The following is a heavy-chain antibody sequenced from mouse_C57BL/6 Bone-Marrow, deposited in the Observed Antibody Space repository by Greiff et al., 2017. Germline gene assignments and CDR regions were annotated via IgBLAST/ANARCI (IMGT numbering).Heavy chain of an antibody. CDR3: VRHTGTAGYFDV. J-gene: IGHJ1*03. D-gene: IGHD3-3*01. CDR1: GFSFNTYA. Sequence: EVKLVESGGGLVQPKGSLKLSCAASGFSFNTYAMNWVRQAPGKGLEWVARIRSKSNNYATYYADSVKDRLTISRDDSESMLYLQMNNLKTEDTAMYYCVRHTGTAGYFDVWGTGTTVTVSS. V-gene: IGHV10-1*01. CDR2: IRSKSNNYAT.